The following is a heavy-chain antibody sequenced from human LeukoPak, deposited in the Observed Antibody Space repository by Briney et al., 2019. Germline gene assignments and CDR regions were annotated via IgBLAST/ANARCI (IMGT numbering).Heavy chain of an antibody. CDR2: IYYSGST. J-gene: IGHJ4*02. CDR3: ARGVVIAPQTFDY. V-gene: IGHV4-61*01. Sequence: SETLSLTCTVSGGSVSSSSYYWGWIRQPPGKGLEWIGYIYYSGSTNYNPSLKSRVTISVDTSKNQFSLKLSSVTAADTAVYYCARGVVIAPQTFDYWGQGTLVTVSS. CDR1: GGSVSSSSYY. D-gene: IGHD2-21*01.